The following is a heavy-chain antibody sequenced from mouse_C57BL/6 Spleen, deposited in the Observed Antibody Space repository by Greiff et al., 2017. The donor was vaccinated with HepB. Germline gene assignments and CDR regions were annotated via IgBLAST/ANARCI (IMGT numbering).Heavy chain of an antibody. D-gene: IGHD2-1*01. CDR2: INYDGSST. CDR3: ARDLYGNYVFDY. CDR1: GFTFSDYY. Sequence: EVMLVESEGGLVQPGSSMKLSCTASGFTFSDYYMAWVRQVPEKGLEWVANINYDGSSTYYLDSLKSRFIISRDNAKNILYLQMSSLKSEDTATYYCARDLYGNYVFDYWGQGTTLTVSS. V-gene: IGHV5-16*01. J-gene: IGHJ2*01.